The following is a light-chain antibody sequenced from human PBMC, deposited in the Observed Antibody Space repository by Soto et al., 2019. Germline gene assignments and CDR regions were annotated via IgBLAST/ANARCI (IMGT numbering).Light chain of an antibody. CDR3: QQYNNWPPYT. V-gene: IGKV3-15*01. CDR2: GAS. Sequence: EIVMTQSPATLSVSPGERATLSCRASQSVSSNLAWYQQKPGQAPRLLIYGASTRATGIPARFSGSGSGTEFTLTISSLHSEDFAVYYCQQYNNWPPYTFGQGTKLETK. J-gene: IGKJ2*01. CDR1: QSVSSN.